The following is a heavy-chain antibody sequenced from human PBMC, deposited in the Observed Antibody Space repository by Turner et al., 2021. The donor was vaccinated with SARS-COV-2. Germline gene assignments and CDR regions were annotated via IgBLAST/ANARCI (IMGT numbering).Heavy chain of an antibody. V-gene: IGHV3-53*01. CDR1: GFTVSSNY. D-gene: IGHD5-18*01. Sequence: EVQLVESGGGLIQPGGSLRLSCAASGFTVSSNYMSWVRQAPGKGLEWVSVIYSGGSTYSADSLKGRFTISRDNSKNTLYLQMNSLRAEDTAVYYCARVGSYGRRDVDYWGQGTLVTVSS. CDR3: ARVGSYGRRDVDY. J-gene: IGHJ4*02. CDR2: IYSGGST.